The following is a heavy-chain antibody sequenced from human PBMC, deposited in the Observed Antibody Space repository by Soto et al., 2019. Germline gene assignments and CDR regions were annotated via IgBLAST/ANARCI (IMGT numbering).Heavy chain of an antibody. CDR1: GSTFTSYD. Sequence: ASDPVSFTASGSTFTSYDINWVRQAPGQGLEWMGWMNPNSGNTGYAQKFQGRVTMTRNTSISTAYMELSSLRSEDTAVYYCATGYDFWSGYYYYYYYGMDVWGQGTTVTVS. CDR2: MNPNSGNT. CDR3: ATGYDFWSGYYYYYYYGMDV. D-gene: IGHD3-3*01. V-gene: IGHV1-8*01. J-gene: IGHJ6*02.